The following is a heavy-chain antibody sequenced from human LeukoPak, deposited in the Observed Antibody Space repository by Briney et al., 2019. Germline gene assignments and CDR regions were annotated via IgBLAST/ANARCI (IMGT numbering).Heavy chain of an antibody. V-gene: IGHV4-34*01. CDR3: ARVDYSNSAFDI. CDR2: INHSGST. CDR1: GGSFSGYY. J-gene: IGHJ3*02. D-gene: IGHD4-11*01. Sequence: SETLSLTCAVYGGSFSGYYWSWIRQPPGKGLEWIGEINHSGSTNYNPSLKSRVTISVDTSKNQFSLKLSSVTAADTAVYYCARVDYSNSAFDIWGQGTMVTVSS.